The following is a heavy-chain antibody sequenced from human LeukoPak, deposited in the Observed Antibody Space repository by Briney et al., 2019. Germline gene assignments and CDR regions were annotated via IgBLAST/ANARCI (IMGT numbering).Heavy chain of an antibody. J-gene: IGHJ4*02. CDR1: GFTFRSYA. CDR2: LLSSGEAT. V-gene: IGHV3-23*01. CDR3: ARRDTNGWYYFDY. D-gene: IGHD6-19*01. Sequence: GGSLRLSCAASGFTFRSYAMSWVRQAPAKGLDWVSALLSSGEATYYSDSVKGRFTISRDNSKNTLYLQMNSLRAEDTAVYYCARRDTNGWYYFDYWGQGTLVTVSS.